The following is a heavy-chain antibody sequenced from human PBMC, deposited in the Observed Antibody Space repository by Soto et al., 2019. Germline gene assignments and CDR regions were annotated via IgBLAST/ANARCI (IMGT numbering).Heavy chain of an antibody. CDR2: IIPMFGTA. CDR1: GGTFSTYA. Sequence: QVQLVQSGAEVKKPESSVKVSCKAPGGTFSTYAISWVRQAPGQGLEWMGGIIPMFGTANYSQRFQDRVTITADESTNPVYMARSSLRSEDTAVYFCASGIQLWLRRINNGYSGWGQGTLVTVSS. CDR3: ASGIQLWLRRINNGYSG. D-gene: IGHD5-18*01. J-gene: IGHJ4*02. V-gene: IGHV1-69*12.